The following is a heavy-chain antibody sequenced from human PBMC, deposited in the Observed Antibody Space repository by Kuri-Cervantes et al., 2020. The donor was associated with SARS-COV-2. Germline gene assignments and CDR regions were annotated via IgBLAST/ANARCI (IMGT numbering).Heavy chain of an antibody. V-gene: IGHV4-34*01. CDR2: INHSGST. CDR3: ARRAAGTKGIDY. J-gene: IGHJ4*02. D-gene: IGHD6-13*01. Sequence: SETLSLTCAVYGGSFSGYNWSWIRQPPGKGLEWIGEINHSGSTNYNPSLKSRVTVSVDTSKNQFSLKLSAVTAADTAVYYCARRAAGTKGIDYWGQGTLVTVSS. CDR1: GGSFSGYN.